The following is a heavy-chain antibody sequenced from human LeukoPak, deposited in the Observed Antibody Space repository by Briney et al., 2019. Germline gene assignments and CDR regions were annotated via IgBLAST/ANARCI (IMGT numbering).Heavy chain of an antibody. D-gene: IGHD6-13*01. CDR3: ARCPLGADGDYYYYGMDV. V-gene: IGHV1-69*13. J-gene: IGHJ6*02. Sequence: SVKVSCKASGGTFSSYAISWVRQAPGQGLEWMVGIIPIFGTANYAQKFQGRVTITADVSTSTAYMDLSSLRSEDTAVYFCARCPLGADGDYYYYGMDVWGQGTTVTVSS. CDR2: IIPIFGTA. CDR1: GGTFSSYA.